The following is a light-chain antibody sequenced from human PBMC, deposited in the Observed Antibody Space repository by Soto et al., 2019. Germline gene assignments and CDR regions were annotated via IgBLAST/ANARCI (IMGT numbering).Light chain of an antibody. Sequence: DIQMTQSPSSLSASVGDRVTITCRAGQDIRSYLNWYQQKPGKAPQHLIYATSFLQIGVPSRFSASGSGTDFSLVITDLQLEDSATYYCQQGYTSRWTSGQGTKVEI. CDR2: ATS. J-gene: IGKJ1*01. V-gene: IGKV1-39*01. CDR3: QQGYTSRWT. CDR1: QDIRSY.